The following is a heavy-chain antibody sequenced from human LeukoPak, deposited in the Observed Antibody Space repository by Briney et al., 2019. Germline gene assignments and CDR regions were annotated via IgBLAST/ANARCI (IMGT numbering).Heavy chain of an antibody. Sequence: GGSLRLSCAASGFTFSSYGMHWVRQAPGKGLEWVAFIWYDGSNKYYADSVKGRFTISRDNSKNTLYLQMKSLRAEDTAVYYCARGGTPLSIAAAGTNYYYMDVWGKGTTVTVSS. CDR3: ARGGTPLSIAAAGTNYYYMDV. D-gene: IGHD6-13*01. V-gene: IGHV3-30*02. J-gene: IGHJ6*03. CDR2: IWYDGSNK. CDR1: GFTFSSYG.